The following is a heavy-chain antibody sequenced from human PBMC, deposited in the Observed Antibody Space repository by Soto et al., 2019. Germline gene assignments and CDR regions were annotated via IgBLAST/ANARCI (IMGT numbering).Heavy chain of an antibody. CDR1: GGSISSGDYY. CDR2: IYYSGST. V-gene: IGHV4-30-4*01. J-gene: IGHJ5*02. Sequence: SETLSLTCTVSGGSISSGDYYWSCIRQPPGKGLEWIGYIYYSGSTYYNPSLKSRVTISVDTSKNQFSLKLSSVTAADTAVYYCARFNYYDNWFDPWGQGTLVTVSS. CDR3: ARFNYYDNWFDP. D-gene: IGHD3-22*01.